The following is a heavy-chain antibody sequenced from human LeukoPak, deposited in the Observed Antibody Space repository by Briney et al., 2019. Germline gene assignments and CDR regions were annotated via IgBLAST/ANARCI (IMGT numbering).Heavy chain of an antibody. V-gene: IGHV3-21*01. CDR2: ISGDSRYI. D-gene: IGHD6-13*01. CDR3: ARDTLGSSWYPKPLDY. Sequence: GGSLRLSCAASGFTFSSYSMNWVRQAPGKGLEWVSAISGDSRYIYYADSVRGRFTISRDNAENSLYLQMNSLRVEDTAVYYCARDTLGSSWYPKPLDYWGQGTLVTVSS. J-gene: IGHJ4*02. CDR1: GFTFSSYS.